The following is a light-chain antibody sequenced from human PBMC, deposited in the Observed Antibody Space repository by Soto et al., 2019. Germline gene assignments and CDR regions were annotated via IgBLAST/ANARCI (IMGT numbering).Light chain of an antibody. CDR2: DAS. V-gene: IGKV3-11*01. CDR1: QSVSSY. J-gene: IGKJ4*01. CDR3: QQRRNWPRT. Sequence: EIVLTQSPATLSLSPGEGATLSCRASQSVSSYLAWYQQKPGQAPRLLIFDASNRATGIPVRFSGSGSGTDFTLTISSLEPEDFAVYYCQQRRNWPRTFGGGTKVEIK.